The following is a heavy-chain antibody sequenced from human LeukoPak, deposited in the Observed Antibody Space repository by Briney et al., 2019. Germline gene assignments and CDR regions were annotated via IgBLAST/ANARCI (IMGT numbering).Heavy chain of an antibody. Sequence: GGSLRLSCAAYGFTFSSYAMSWVRQAPGKGLEWVSAISGSAGSTYYADSVKGRFTISRDNTKNTLFLQMNSLRAEDTALYYCAKDRSGGNYATFDYWGQGTLVTVSS. V-gene: IGHV3-23*01. D-gene: IGHD4-23*01. CDR2: ISGSAGST. J-gene: IGHJ4*02. CDR3: AKDRSGGNYATFDY. CDR1: GFTFSSYA.